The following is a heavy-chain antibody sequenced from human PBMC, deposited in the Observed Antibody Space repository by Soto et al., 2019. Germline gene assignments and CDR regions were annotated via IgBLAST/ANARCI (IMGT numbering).Heavy chain of an antibody. CDR2: IYWDDDK. V-gene: IGHV2-5*02. J-gene: IGHJ4*02. CDR1: GFSLSTSGVG. D-gene: IGHD2-2*01. Sequence: QITLKESGPTLVKPTQTLTLTCTFSGFSLSTSGVGVGWIRQPPGKALEWLALIYWDDDKRYSPSLKSRLTITKDTSKNHVVLTMTNMDPVDTTAYCCAYIQRCCIRTSFPYYFDYWGQGTLVTVSS. CDR3: AYIQRCCIRTSFPYYFDY.